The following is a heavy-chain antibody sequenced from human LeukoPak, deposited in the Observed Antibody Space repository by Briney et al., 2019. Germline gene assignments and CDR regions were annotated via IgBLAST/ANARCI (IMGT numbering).Heavy chain of an antibody. V-gene: IGHV3-48*01. CDR1: GFTFNRYN. Sequence: GGSLRLSCAASGFTFNRYNMAWVRQAPGKGLEWVSYISSSTGSIHYADSVKGRFTISRDNAKNSLYLQLNSLRVEDTAVYYCERLHLTRLYFDFWGQGTLVTVSS. J-gene: IGHJ4*02. CDR2: ISSSTGSI. CDR3: ERLHLTRLYFDF. D-gene: IGHD1-14*01.